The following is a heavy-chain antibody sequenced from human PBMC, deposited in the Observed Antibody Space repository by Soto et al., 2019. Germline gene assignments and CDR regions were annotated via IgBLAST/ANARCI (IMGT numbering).Heavy chain of an antibody. V-gene: IGHV4-59*01. D-gene: IGHD3-10*01. CDR3: ARISRRGVTRYFDY. J-gene: IGHJ4*02. CDR1: GGSISSYY. CDR2: IYYSGST. Sequence: SETLSLTCTVSGGSISSYYWSWIRQPPGKGLEWIGYIYYSGSTNYNPSLKSRVTISVDTSKNQFSLKLSSVTAADTAVYYCARISRRGVTRYFDYWGQGTLVTVSS.